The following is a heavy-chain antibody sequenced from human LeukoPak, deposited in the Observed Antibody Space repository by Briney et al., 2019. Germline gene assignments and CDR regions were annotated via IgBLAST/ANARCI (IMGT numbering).Heavy chain of an antibody. Sequence: GASVKVSCKASGYTFTGYYMHWVRQAPGQGPEWMGWINPNSGGTNYAQKFQGRVTMTRDTSISTAYMELSRLRSDDTAVYYCARGYCSGGSCYRRPFDYWGQGTLVTVSS. D-gene: IGHD2-15*01. V-gene: IGHV1-2*02. CDR2: INPNSGGT. CDR1: GYTFTGYY. CDR3: ARGYCSGGSCYRRPFDY. J-gene: IGHJ4*02.